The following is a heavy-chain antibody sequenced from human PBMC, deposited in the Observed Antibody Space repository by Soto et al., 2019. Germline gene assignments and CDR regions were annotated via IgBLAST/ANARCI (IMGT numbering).Heavy chain of an antibody. V-gene: IGHV3-23*01. D-gene: IGHD3-3*01. CDR1: GFTFSSYA. J-gene: IGHJ5*02. Sequence: GGSLRLSCAASGFTFSSYAMSWVRQAPGKGLEWVSAISGSGGSTYYADSVKGRFTISRDNSKNTLYLQMNSLRAEDTAVYYCAKETYYDFSNHLGTFDPWGQGTLGTVPQ. CDR2: ISGSGGST. CDR3: AKETYYDFSNHLGTFDP.